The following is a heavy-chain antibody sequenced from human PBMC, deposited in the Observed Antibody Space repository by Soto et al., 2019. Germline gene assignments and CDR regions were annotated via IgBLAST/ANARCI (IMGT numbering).Heavy chain of an antibody. D-gene: IGHD3-3*01. Sequence: EVQLVESGGGLVQPGRSLRLSCAASGFTFDDFAMHWVRQAPGKGLEWVSGVDWNSGSTAYADSVKGRFTISRDDSTSTLFLQMNSLRAEDTAIYYCTKGGVRFLEWLGDVWGQGTTVTVSS. V-gene: IGHV3-9*01. CDR3: TKGGVRFLEWLGDV. CDR2: VDWNSGST. J-gene: IGHJ6*02. CDR1: GFTFDDFA.